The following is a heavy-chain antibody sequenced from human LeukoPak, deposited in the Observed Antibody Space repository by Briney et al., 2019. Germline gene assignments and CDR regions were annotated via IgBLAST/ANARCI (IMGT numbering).Heavy chain of an antibody. V-gene: IGHV4-38-2*02. CDR2: FYHSGST. CDR1: GYSISSGYY. J-gene: IGHJ4*02. D-gene: IGHD3-16*01. CDR3: AREGGVGQPGDFDY. Sequence: PSETLSLTCPVSGYSISSGYYWGWIRQPPGKGLEWIGSFYHSGSTYYDPSLKSRVTISVDTSKNQFSLKLSSVTAADTAVYYCAREGGVGQPGDFDYWGQGTLVTVSS.